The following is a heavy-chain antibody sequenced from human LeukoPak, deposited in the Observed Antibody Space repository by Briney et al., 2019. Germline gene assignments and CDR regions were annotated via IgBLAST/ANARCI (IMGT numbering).Heavy chain of an antibody. J-gene: IGHJ4*02. CDR3: ARDNSHAIDY. D-gene: IGHD5-18*01. V-gene: IGHV3-48*03. Sequence: GGSLRLSCAASGFTFSSYEMNWVRQAPGKGLEWVSYISSSGSTIFYADSVKGRFTISRGNSKNTLYLQMNSLRAEDTAVYYCARDNSHAIDYWGQGTLVSVSS. CDR1: GFTFSSYE. CDR2: ISSSGSTI.